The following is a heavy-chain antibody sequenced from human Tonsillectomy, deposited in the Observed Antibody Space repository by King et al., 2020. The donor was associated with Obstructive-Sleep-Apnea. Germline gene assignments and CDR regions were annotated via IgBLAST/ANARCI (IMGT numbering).Heavy chain of an antibody. Sequence: EVQLVESGGDLVQPGGSLRLSCTVSGFTFSSYSMNWVRQAPGKGLEWISYLSDSSSAIYYADSVKGRFTISRDNAKNSLYLQMNSLRAEDTAVYFCAREPATSAIAALGPDGFDIWGQGTMVTVSS. CDR1: GFTFSSYS. V-gene: IGHV3-48*04. J-gene: IGHJ3*02. CDR2: LSDSSSAI. CDR3: AREPATSAIAALGPDGFDI. D-gene: IGHD6-25*01.